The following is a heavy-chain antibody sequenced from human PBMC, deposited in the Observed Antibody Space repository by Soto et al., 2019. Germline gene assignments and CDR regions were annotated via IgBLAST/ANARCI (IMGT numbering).Heavy chain of an antibody. CDR3: AREHFDWPGLFYSYGMDV. CDR1: GFTFSSYS. Sequence: EVQLVESGGGLVKPGGSLRLSCAASGFTFSSYSMNWVRQAPGKGLEWVSSISSSSSYIYYADSVKGRFTISRDNAKNSXXLQMNSLRAEDTAVYSCAREHFDWPGLFYSYGMDVWGQGTTVTVSS. D-gene: IGHD3-9*01. V-gene: IGHV3-21*01. CDR2: ISSSSSYI. J-gene: IGHJ6*02.